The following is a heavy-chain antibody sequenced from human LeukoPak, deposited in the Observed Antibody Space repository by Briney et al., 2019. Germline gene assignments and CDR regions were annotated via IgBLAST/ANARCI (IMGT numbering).Heavy chain of an antibody. CDR3: AKASSIAARLNWFDP. V-gene: IGHV3-23*01. Sequence: GGSLRLSCAASGFTFSSYDMYWVRQAPGKGLEWVSAISGSGGSTYYADSVKGRFTISRDNSKNTLYLQMNSLRAEDTAVYYCAKASSIAARLNWFDPWGQGTLVTVSS. J-gene: IGHJ5*02. D-gene: IGHD6-6*01. CDR2: ISGSGGST. CDR1: GFTFSSYD.